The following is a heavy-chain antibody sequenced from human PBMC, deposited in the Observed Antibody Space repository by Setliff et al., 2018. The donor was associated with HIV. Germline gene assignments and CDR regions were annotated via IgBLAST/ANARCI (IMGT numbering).Heavy chain of an antibody. CDR2: IHHSGST. CDR3: ARELPHGGDYTLTIYYMDV. CDR1: GDSVSDYY. Sequence: SETLSLTCTVYGDSVSDYYWSWIRQTPGKGLEWIGEIHHSGSTNYNPSLQSRVTMSVDTSKNQFSLNLSSVTAADTAVYYCARELPHGGDYTLTIYYMDVWGKGTTVTVSS. J-gene: IGHJ6*03. V-gene: IGHV4-34*01. D-gene: IGHD4-17*01.